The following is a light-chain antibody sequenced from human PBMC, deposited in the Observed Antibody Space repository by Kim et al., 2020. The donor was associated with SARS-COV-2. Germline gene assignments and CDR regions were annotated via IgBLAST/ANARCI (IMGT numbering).Light chain of an antibody. J-gene: IGLJ1*01. CDR2: GVY. CDR1: SSDIGNYNF. Sequence: GQSVTISCTGTSSDIGNYNFASWYHHPPGKVPKLIIFGVYKRPSGVPDRFSGSKSGNTASLTVSGLQPEDEGDYYCSSYAGSNIGVFGTGTKVTVL. CDR3: SSYAGSNIGV. V-gene: IGLV2-8*01.